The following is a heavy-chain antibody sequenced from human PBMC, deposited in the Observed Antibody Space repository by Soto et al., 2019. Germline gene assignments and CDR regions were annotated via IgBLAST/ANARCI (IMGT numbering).Heavy chain of an antibody. V-gene: IGHV3-33*01. CDR3: ARAPPAYYSSGTYEDRPFY. CDR1: GFTFSRYG. J-gene: IGHJ4*02. D-gene: IGHD3-10*01. Sequence: GGSLRLSCAASGFTFSRYGMHWVRQAPGKGLEWVALIWYDGSNKYYADSVKGRFTIFRDNSENTLYLQMNSLRVEDTAVYYCARAPPAYYSSGTYEDRPFYWGQGTLDPVSS. CDR2: IWYDGSNK.